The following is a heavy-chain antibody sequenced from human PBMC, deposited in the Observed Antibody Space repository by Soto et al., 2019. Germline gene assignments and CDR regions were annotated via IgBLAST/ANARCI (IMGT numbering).Heavy chain of an antibody. CDR3: ARVNTMIVVVITTDAFDI. D-gene: IGHD3-22*01. CDR1: GLTFSSYA. J-gene: IGHJ3*02. Sequence: PGGSPKLCCAACGLTFSSYAMHGVRQAPGKGLEWVAVISYDGSNKYYADSVKGRFTISRDNSKNTLYLQMNSLRAEDTAVYYCARVNTMIVVVITTDAFDIWGQGTMVTVSS. CDR2: ISYDGSNK. V-gene: IGHV3-30-3*01.